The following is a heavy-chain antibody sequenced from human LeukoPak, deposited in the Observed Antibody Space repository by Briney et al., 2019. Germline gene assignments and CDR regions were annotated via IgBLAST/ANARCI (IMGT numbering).Heavy chain of an antibody. V-gene: IGHV4-34*01. Sequence: PSETLSLTCAVYGGSLSGFYWSWIRQPPGQGLEWIGEIDHSGSTNYNPSLKSRVTISVDTSKNQFSLKLSSVTAADTHVYDCARGPPSVSTYYYYYMDVWGKGTTVTVSS. D-gene: IGHD3-16*02. CDR3: ARGPPSVSTYYYYYMDV. J-gene: IGHJ6*03. CDR1: GGSLSGFY. CDR2: IDHSGST.